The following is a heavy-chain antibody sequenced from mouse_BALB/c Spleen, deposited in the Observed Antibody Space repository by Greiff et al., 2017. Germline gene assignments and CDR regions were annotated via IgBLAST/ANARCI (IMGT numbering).Heavy chain of an antibody. D-gene: IGHD1-1*01. CDR1: GFAFSSYD. V-gene: IGHV5-12-1*01. Sequence: VQLVESGGGLVKPGGSLKLSCAASGFAFSSYDMSWVRQTPEKRLEWVAYISSGGGSTYYPDTVKGRFTISRDNAKNTLYLQMSSLKSEDTAMYYCARQGSSSWFAYWGQGTLVTVSA. CDR2: ISSGGGST. CDR3: ARQGSSSWFAY. J-gene: IGHJ3*01.